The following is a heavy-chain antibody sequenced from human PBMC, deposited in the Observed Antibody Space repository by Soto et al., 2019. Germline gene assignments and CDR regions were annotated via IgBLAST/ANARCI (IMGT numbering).Heavy chain of an antibody. CDR2: IIPIFGTA. D-gene: IGHD6-19*01. Sequence: SVKVSCKASGGTFSSYAISWVRQAPGQGLEWMGGIIPIFGTANYAQKFQGRVTITADESTSTAYMELSSLRSEDTAVYYCARGDFGNAVAGTAYYYYGMDVWGQGTTVTVS. CDR1: GGTFSSYA. V-gene: IGHV1-69*13. J-gene: IGHJ6*02. CDR3: ARGDFGNAVAGTAYYYYGMDV.